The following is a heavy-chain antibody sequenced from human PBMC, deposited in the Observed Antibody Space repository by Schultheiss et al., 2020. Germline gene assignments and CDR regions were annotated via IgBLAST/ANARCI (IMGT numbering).Heavy chain of an antibody. D-gene: IGHD5-24*01. CDR2: IIPIFGTA. CDR1: GGTFSSYA. CDR3: AAVRRDGYNPFDY. J-gene: IGHJ4*02. V-gene: IGHV1-69*13. Sequence: SVKVSCKASGGTFSSYAISWVRQAPGQGLEWMGGIIPIFGTANYAQKFQGRVTITADESTSTAYMELSSLRSEDTAVYYCAAVRRDGYNPFDYWGQGTLVTVSS.